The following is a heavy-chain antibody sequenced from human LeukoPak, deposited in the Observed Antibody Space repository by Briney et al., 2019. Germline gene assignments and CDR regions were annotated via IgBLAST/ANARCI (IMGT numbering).Heavy chain of an antibody. CDR1: GFTFSSYW. CDR3: ARAKGSLQD. J-gene: IGHJ4*02. D-gene: IGHD3-10*01. V-gene: IGHV3-74*03. Sequence: GGSLRLSCAVSGFTFSSYWRHWGRRVPGKGRVWVSRINSDGGSTTHTDSAKGRFTSSRDNAKNMLYLQMNSLRAEDTAVYYCARAKGSLQDGGQETLVTVSS. CDR2: INSDGGST.